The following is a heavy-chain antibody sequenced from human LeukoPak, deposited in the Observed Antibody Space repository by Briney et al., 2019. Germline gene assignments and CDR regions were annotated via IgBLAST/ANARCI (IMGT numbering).Heavy chain of an antibody. V-gene: IGHV3-43*02. D-gene: IGHD3-22*01. CDR1: GFIFKNYA. Sequence: GGSLRLSCAASGFIFKNYAMHWVRQAPGKGLEWVSLISGDGFNTYYGDSVRGRFTISRDNSKQSLNLQMNSLRTEDTAMYYCAKDRSSGPDYWGQGTLVTV. J-gene: IGHJ4*02. CDR2: ISGDGFNT. CDR3: AKDRSSGPDY.